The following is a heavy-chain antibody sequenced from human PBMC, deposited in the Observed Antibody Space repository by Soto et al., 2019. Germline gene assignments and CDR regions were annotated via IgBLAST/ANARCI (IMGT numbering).Heavy chain of an antibody. CDR3: ARYSGYGYYYYYYMDV. CDR2: IWYDGSNK. V-gene: IGHV3-33*01. D-gene: IGHD5-12*01. J-gene: IGHJ6*03. Sequence: GGSLRLSCAASGFTFSSYGMHWVRQAPGKGLEWVAVIWYDGSNKYYADSVKGRFTISRDNSKNTLYLQMNSLRAEDTAVYYCARYSGYGYYYYYYMDVWGKGTTVTVSS. CDR1: GFTFSSYG.